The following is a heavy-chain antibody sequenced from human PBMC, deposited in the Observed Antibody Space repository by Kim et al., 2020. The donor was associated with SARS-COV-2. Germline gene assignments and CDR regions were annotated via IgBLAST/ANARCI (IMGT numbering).Heavy chain of an antibody. D-gene: IGHD5-12*01. CDR1: GGTFSTYA. Sequence: SVKVSCKASGGTFSTYAITWVRQAPGQGLEWMGGIIPIFGTANYAQKFQGRVTITADESTGTDYMELSSLRSEDTAVYYCARVSAYDATGGYSDYWGQGTQVTVSS. V-gene: IGHV1-69*13. CDR2: IIPIFGTA. CDR3: ARVSAYDATGGYSDY. J-gene: IGHJ4*02.